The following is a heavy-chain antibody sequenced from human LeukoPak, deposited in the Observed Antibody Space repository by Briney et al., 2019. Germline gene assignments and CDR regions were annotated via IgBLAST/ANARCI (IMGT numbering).Heavy chain of an antibody. CDR3: ARDHYDILTGYYFDY. CDR2: ISYDGSNK. D-gene: IGHD3-9*01. V-gene: IGHV3-30*04. Sequence: GGSLRLSCAASGFTFSSYAMHWVRQAPGKGLEWVAVISYDGSNKHYADSVKGRFTISRDNSKNTLYLQMNSLRAEDTAVYYCARDHYDILTGYYFDYWGQGTLVTVSS. CDR1: GFTFSSYA. J-gene: IGHJ4*02.